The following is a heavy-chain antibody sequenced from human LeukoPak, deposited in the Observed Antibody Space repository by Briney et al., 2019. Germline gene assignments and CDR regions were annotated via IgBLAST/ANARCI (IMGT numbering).Heavy chain of an antibody. D-gene: IGHD3-10*01. V-gene: IGHV3-43D*03. Sequence: GGSLRLSCAASGFTFDDYAMHWVRQAPGKGLEWVSLISWDGGSTYYADSVKGRFTISRDNSKNSLYLQMNSLRAEDTALYYCAKDSTGSRSRPFADWGQGTLVTVSS. CDR1: GFTFDDYA. J-gene: IGHJ4*02. CDR2: ISWDGGST. CDR3: AKDSTGSRSRPFAD.